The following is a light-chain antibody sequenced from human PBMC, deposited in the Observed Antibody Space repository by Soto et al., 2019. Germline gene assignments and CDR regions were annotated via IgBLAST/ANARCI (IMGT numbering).Light chain of an antibody. CDR1: SSDVGDYNY. Sequence: QSVLTQPRSVSGSPGQSVTISCTGTSSDVGDYNYVSWYQQHPGKAPKLMIYDVSKRPSGVPDRFSDSKSGNTASLTISGLQAEDEADYYCCSYAGSYTHYVFGTGTKVTVL. CDR3: CSYAGSYTHYV. V-gene: IGLV2-11*01. J-gene: IGLJ1*01. CDR2: DVS.